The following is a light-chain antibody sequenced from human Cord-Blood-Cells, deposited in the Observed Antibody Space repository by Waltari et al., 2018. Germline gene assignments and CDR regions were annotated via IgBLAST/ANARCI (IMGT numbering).Light chain of an antibody. Sequence: QSALTQPASVSGSPGQSITISCTGTSSDVGGYNYVPWYQQNPGKAPKLMIYDVSNRPSGVSKRFSGSKSGNTASMTISGLQAEDEADYYCSSYTSSSTVFGGGTKLTVL. V-gene: IGLV2-14*01. J-gene: IGLJ3*02. CDR3: SSYTSSSTV. CDR1: SSDVGGYNY. CDR2: DVS.